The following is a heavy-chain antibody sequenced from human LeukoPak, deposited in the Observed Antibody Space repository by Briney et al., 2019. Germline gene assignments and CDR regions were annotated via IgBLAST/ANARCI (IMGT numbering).Heavy chain of an antibody. Sequence: ASVKVSCKASGYTFTGYYMHWVRQAHAQGLEWMGWINPNSRGTNYAQKFQGRFTMTRDTSISTAYMELSRLRSDDTAVYYCAREAGGSLAFDIWGQGTMVTVSS. J-gene: IGHJ3*02. D-gene: IGHD2-8*02. CDR1: GYTFTGYY. CDR3: AREAGGSLAFDI. V-gene: IGHV1-2*02. CDR2: INPNSRGT.